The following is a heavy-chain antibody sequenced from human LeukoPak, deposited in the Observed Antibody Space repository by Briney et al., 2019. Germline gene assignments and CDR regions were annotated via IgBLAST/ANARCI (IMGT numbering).Heavy chain of an antibody. CDR3: ARSHYYDSSGYYTFDY. D-gene: IGHD3-22*01. CDR1: GCTFTGYY. V-gene: IGHV1-2*02. CDR2: IKLNSGDT. J-gene: IGHJ4*02. Sequence: ASVNVSCKASGCTFTGYYMHWVRQAPGQGLEWMGWIKLNSGDTNYAQKFQGRVTMTRDTSISTGYMELSRLRSDDTAVYYCARSHYYDSSGYYTFDYWGQGTLATVPS.